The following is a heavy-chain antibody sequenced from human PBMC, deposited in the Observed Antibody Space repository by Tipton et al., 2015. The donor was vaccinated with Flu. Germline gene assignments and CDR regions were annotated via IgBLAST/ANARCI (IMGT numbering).Heavy chain of an antibody. J-gene: IGHJ3*02. CDR3: ARINWGDLDDFDI. V-gene: IGHV4-30-4*01. CDR2: ICCSGSS. D-gene: IGHD3-16*01. CDR1: GGSISSEDYY. Sequence: TLSLTCTVSGGSISSEDYYWSWVRQPPGKGPEWIGNICCSGSSYYNSSLKSRVSISLDTSKNQFSLKLTSLTAADTAVYYCARINWGDLDDFDIWGQGTMVTVSS.